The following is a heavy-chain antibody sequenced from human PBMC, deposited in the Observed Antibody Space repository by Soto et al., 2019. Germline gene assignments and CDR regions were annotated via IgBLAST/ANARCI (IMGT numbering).Heavy chain of an antibody. J-gene: IGHJ5*02. D-gene: IGHD5-18*01. CDR2: IYYTGST. Sequence: SETLSLTGTVFCASVSSGTYYWSWIRQAPGKGLEWVGHIYYTGSTNYNPSLNNRVTISVDTSKNHFSLQLTSVTAADTAVYYCARGAGFSYASTWFDIWGQGTQVTVSS. CDR3: ARGAGFSYASTWFDI. CDR1: CASVSSGTYY. V-gene: IGHV4-61*03.